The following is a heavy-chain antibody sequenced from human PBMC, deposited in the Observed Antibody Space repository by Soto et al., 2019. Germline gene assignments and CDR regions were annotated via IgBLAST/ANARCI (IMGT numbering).Heavy chain of an antibody. CDR2: ISYDGSKK. CDR1: GFTFSSYG. Sequence: QVQLVESGGGVVQPGRSLRLSCAASGFTFSSYGMHWVRQAPGKGLEWVAVISYDGSKKYYADSVKGRFTISRDNSKNTLFLQMNSLRAEDTAVYYCAKDRDIVVVISRGLDYWGQGTLVTVSS. V-gene: IGHV3-30*18. D-gene: IGHD3-22*01. CDR3: AKDRDIVVVISRGLDY. J-gene: IGHJ4*02.